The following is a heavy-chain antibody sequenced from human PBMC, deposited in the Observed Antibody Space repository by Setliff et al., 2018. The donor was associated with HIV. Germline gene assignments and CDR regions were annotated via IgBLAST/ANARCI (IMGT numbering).Heavy chain of an antibody. Sequence: ASVKVSCKVSGDTLSELSMHWVRQTLGKGLEWMGGFDPDTDETIYAPRFQDRVTMTEDTSTSTAFMELSSPRSEDMAVYYCATILAGRVRRHRGFVWGQGTLVTVSS. V-gene: IGHV1-24*01. J-gene: IGHJ4*02. CDR3: ATILAGRVRRHRGFV. CDR2: FDPDTDET. D-gene: IGHD2-15*01. CDR1: GDTLSELS.